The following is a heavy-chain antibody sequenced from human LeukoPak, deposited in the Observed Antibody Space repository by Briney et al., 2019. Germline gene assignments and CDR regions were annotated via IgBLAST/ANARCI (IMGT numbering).Heavy chain of an antibody. CDR2: AGWAGGTT. V-gene: IGHV3-43*01. Sequence: GGSLRLSCATSGFNFDRYTIHWVRQAPGKGLEWVSLAGWAGGTTFYSDSVRGRFTISRDSGRKSVYLQMNSLTTDDTAFYFCAKELDTMFFDYWGQGALVTVSS. CDR3: AKELDTMFFDY. CDR1: GFNFDRYT. J-gene: IGHJ4*02. D-gene: IGHD3-10*02.